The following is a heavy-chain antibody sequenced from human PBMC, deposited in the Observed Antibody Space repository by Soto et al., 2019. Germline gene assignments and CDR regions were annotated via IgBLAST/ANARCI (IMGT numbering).Heavy chain of an antibody. CDR3: GGAGKQRGRVGYDN. CDR1: GFTVSSNY. CDR2: LYSGGGT. D-gene: IGHD6-25*01. Sequence: QPGGSLRLSCAASGFTVSSNYMSWVRQAPGKGLEWVSVLYSGGGTNYADSVKGRFTISRDNSKNTLYLQMKSLRAEDTAVYYCGGAGKQRGRVGYDNGGRETRVTVS. V-gene: IGHV3-53*01. J-gene: IGHJ2*01.